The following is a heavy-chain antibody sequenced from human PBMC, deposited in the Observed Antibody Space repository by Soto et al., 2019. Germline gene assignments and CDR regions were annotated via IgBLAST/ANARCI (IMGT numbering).Heavy chain of an antibody. Sequence: SETLSLTCTVSGGSISSYYWSWIRQPPGKGLEWIGYIYYSGSTNYNPSLKSRVTISVDTSKNQFSLKLSSVTAADTAVYYCARVPNYYDSSGPRPEYFQHWGQGTLVTVSS. D-gene: IGHD3-22*01. CDR3: ARVPNYYDSSGPRPEYFQH. V-gene: IGHV4-59*08. CDR2: IYYSGST. CDR1: GGSISSYY. J-gene: IGHJ1*01.